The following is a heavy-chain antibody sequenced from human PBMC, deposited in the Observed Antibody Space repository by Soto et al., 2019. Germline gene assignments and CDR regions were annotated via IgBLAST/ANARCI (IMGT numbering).Heavy chain of an antibody. Sequence: QVQLVQSGAEVKKPGSSVNVSCKASGGTFSSYAFSWVRQAPGQGLEWMGGIIRIFHTTTYAQKFQGRVTITADESTSAAYMELISLRSDDTAVYYCVHRRDGYNSAFFDYWGQGTLVTVSS. V-gene: IGHV1-69*01. CDR2: IIRIFHTT. J-gene: IGHJ4*02. CDR1: GGTFSSYA. CDR3: VHRRDGYNSAFFDY. D-gene: IGHD5-12*01.